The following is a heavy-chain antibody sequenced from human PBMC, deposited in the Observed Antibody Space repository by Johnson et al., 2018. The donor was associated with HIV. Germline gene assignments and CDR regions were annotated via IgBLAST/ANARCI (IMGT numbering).Heavy chain of an antibody. CDR3: ARSLSSSWYEGAFDI. Sequence: MLLVESGGGLVKPGGSLRLSCAASGFTFSSYDMHWVRQATGKGLEWVSAIGTACDTYYPGSVKGRFTISRENAKNTLYLQMNSLRAGDTAVYYCARSLSSSWYEGAFDIWGQGTMVTVSS. D-gene: IGHD6-13*01. CDR2: IGTACDT. J-gene: IGHJ3*02. CDR1: GFTFSSYD. V-gene: IGHV3-13*01.